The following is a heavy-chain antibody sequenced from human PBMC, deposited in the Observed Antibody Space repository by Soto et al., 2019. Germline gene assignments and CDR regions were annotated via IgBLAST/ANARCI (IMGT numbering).Heavy chain of an antibody. CDR1: GGSISSSGFS. CDR2: AYYSGNT. Sequence: KPSETLSLTCTVSGGSISSSGFSRGWVRQPPGKGLEWIGCAYYSGNTYYNPSLKSRVTISVDRSGNQLSLRLNSVTAADTAVYYCTKVSSGWFDPWGQGTLVTVSS. J-gene: IGHJ5*02. V-gene: IGHV4-39*01. CDR3: TKVSSGWFDP. D-gene: IGHD2-8*01.